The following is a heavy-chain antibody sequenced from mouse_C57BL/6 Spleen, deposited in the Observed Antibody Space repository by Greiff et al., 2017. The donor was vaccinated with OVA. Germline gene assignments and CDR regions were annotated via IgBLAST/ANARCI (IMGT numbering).Heavy chain of an antibody. CDR3: ARRNYYGSLY. Sequence: QVQLQQPGAELVKPGASVKLSCKASGYTFTSYWMQWVKQRPGQGLEWIGEIDPSDSYTNYNQKFKGKATLTVDTSSSTAYMQLSSLTSEDSAVYDCARRNYYGSLYWGQGTLVTVSA. CDR1: GYTFTSYW. V-gene: IGHV1-50*01. J-gene: IGHJ3*01. CDR2: IDPSDSYT. D-gene: IGHD1-1*01.